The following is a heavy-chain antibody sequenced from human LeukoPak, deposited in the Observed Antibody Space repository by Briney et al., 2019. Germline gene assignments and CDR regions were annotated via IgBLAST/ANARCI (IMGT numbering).Heavy chain of an antibody. D-gene: IGHD3-22*01. Sequence: PGGSLRLSCAASGFTFSSYGMHWVRQAPGKGLEWVAVIWYGGSNKYYADSVKGRFTISRDNSKNTLYLQMNSLRAEDTAVYYCAKDPYYDSSGYPPAFFDYWGQGTLVTVSS. V-gene: IGHV3-33*06. CDR3: AKDPYYDSSGYPPAFFDY. CDR2: IWYGGSNK. J-gene: IGHJ4*02. CDR1: GFTFSSYG.